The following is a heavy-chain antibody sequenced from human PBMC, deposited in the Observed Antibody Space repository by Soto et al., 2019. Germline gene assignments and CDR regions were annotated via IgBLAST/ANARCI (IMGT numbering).Heavy chain of an antibody. CDR1: GGSVSSGSYY. CDR2: IYYSGST. CDR3: ARYMVRGVINYRAPDYYYGMDV. J-gene: IGHJ6*02. V-gene: IGHV4-61*01. D-gene: IGHD3-10*01. Sequence: SETLSLTCTVSGGSVSSGSYYWSWIRQPPGKGLEWIGYIYYSGSTNYNPSLKSRVTISVDTSKNQFSLKLSSVTAADTAVYYCARYMVRGVINYRAPDYYYGMDVWGQGTTVTVSS.